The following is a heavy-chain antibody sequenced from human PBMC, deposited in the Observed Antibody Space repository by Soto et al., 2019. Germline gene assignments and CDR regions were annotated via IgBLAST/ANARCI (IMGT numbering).Heavy chain of an antibody. V-gene: IGHV3-23*01. D-gene: IGHD3-22*01. CDR2: ISGSGGST. CDR1: GFTFSSYA. Sequence: GGSLRLSCAASGFTFSSYAMSWVRQAPGKGLEWVSAISGSGGSTYYADSVKGRFAISRDNSKNTLYLQMNSLRAGDTAVYYCAKADSSAPIDYWGQGTLVTVSS. CDR3: AKADSSAPIDY. J-gene: IGHJ4*02.